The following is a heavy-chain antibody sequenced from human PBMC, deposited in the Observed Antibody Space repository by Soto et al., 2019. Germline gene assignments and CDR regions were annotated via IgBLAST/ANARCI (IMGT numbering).Heavy chain of an antibody. CDR3: ATFRSGYYYYYYGMDV. V-gene: IGHV4-4*02. D-gene: IGHD3-22*01. J-gene: IGHJ6*02. CDR2: IHHSGST. Sequence: SETPSITCAVSGDAISSNNWWTWVRQPPGKGPEWIGEIHHSGSTNYNPSLKSRVTISIDKSKNQFSLNLSSVTAADTAMYYCATFRSGYYYYYYGMDVWGQGTTVTVSS. CDR1: GDAISSNNW.